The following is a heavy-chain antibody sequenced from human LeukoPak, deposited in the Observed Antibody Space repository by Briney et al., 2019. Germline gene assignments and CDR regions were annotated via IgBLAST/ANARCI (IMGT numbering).Heavy chain of an antibody. V-gene: IGHV3-23*01. CDR2: ISGSGGST. CDR1: GFTFSSYA. Sequence: GGSLRLSCAASGFTFSSYAMSWVRQAPGKGLEWVSAISGSGGSTYYADSVKGRFTISRDNSKNTLYLQMNSLRAEDTAVYYCANPHIYSGGYYGPFDYWGQGTLVTVPS. D-gene: IGHD1-26*01. CDR3: ANPHIYSGGYYGPFDY. J-gene: IGHJ4*02.